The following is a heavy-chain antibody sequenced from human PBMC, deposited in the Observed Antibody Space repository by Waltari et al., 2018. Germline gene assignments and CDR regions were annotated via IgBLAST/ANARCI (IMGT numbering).Heavy chain of an antibody. CDR3: ARTTMVATGALDY. J-gene: IGHJ4*02. D-gene: IGHD5-12*01. CDR1: GFTFSSYG. CDR2: IWYDGSNK. V-gene: IGHV3-33*01. Sequence: GFTFSSYGMHWVRQAPGKGLEWVAVIWYDGSNKYYADSVKGRFTISRDNSKNTLYLQMNSLRAEDTAVYYCARTTMVATGALDYWGQGTLVTVSS.